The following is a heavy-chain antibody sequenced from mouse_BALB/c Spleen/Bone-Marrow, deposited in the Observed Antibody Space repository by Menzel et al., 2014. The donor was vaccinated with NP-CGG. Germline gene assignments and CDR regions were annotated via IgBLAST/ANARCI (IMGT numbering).Heavy chain of an antibody. CDR1: GFNIKDTY. CDR2: IDPANGNT. J-gene: IGHJ2*01. V-gene: IGHV14-3*02. CDR3: ARNGNYGAWFAY. D-gene: IGHD2-1*01. Sequence: SGAELVKPGASVKLSCTASGFNIKDTYMHWVKQRPEQGLEWIGRIDPANGNTKYDPKFQGKATITADTSSNTAYLQLSSLTSEDTAVYYCARNGNYGAWFAYWGQGTTLTVSS.